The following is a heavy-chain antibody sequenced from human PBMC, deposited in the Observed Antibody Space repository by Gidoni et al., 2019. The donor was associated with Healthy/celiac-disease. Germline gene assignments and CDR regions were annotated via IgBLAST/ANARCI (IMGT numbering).Heavy chain of an antibody. J-gene: IGHJ5*02. V-gene: IGHV4-39*01. CDR1: GGSISSSSYY. CDR3: ARSQLFPGWFDP. CDR2: IYYSGST. D-gene: IGHD3-10*01. Sequence: QLQLQESGPGLVKPSETLSLTCTVSGGSISSSSYYWGWIRQPPGKGLEWIGSIYYSGSTYYNPSLKSRVTISVDTSKNQFSLKLSSVTAADTAVYYCARSQLFPGWFDPWGQGTLVTVSS.